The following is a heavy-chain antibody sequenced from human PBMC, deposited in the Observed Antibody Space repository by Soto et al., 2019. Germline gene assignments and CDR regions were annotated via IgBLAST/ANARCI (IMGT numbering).Heavy chain of an antibody. Sequence: GGSLRLSCAASGFTFSSFAMNWVRQAPGKGLEWVAVISGNATSTYYADSVKGRFTISRDNSKNTMYLQMNSLRAEDTAVYYCAKKAGIISRYGLDVWGQGTTVTVSS. V-gene: IGHV3-23*01. CDR3: AKKAGIISRYGLDV. CDR2: ISGNATST. J-gene: IGHJ6*02. CDR1: GFTFSSFA.